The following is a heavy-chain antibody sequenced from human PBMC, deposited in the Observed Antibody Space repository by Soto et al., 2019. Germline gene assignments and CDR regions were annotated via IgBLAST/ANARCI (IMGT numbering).Heavy chain of an antibody. Sequence: GGSLRLSCAASGFTFSSFAMNWVRQAPGKGLEWVAVISGNATSTYYADSVKGRFTISRDNSKNTMYLQMNSLRAEDTAVYYCAKKAGIISRYGLDVWGQGTTVTVSS. V-gene: IGHV3-23*01. CDR3: AKKAGIISRYGLDV. CDR2: ISGNATST. J-gene: IGHJ6*02. CDR1: GFTFSSFA.